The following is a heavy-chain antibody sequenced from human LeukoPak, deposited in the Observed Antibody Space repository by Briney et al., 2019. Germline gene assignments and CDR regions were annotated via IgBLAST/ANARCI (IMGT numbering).Heavy chain of an antibody. CDR2: ISGSTYGT. J-gene: IGHJ4*02. D-gene: IGHD6-25*01. Sequence: ASVKVSCAASGYTLARYGMSWVRQAPGQGAEWVGWISGSTYGTRYAQKFQGRVSMTQDTSANIVYMELKSLTSDDTAVYYCVRSGRGTYFYFDWWGQGTRVTVSS. CDR1: GYTLARYG. CDR3: VRSGRGTYFYFDW. V-gene: IGHV1-18*01.